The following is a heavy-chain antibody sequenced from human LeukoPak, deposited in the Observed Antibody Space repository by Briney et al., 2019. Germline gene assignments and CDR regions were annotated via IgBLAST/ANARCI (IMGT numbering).Heavy chain of an antibody. Sequence: GGSLRLSCAASGFTFSSYSMNWVRQAPGKGLEWVSSISSSSSYIYYADSVKGRFTISRDNAKNSLYLQMNSLRAEDTAVYHCARGSGGIPSYFQHWGQGTLVTVSS. CDR2: ISSSSSYI. CDR1: GFTFSSYS. J-gene: IGHJ1*01. V-gene: IGHV3-21*01. CDR3: ARGSGGIPSYFQH. D-gene: IGHD2-15*01.